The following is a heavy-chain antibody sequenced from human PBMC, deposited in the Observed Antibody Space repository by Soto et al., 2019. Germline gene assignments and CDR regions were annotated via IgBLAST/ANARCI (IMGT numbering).Heavy chain of an antibody. J-gene: IGHJ6*02. CDR1: GGSISSGGYY. CDR2: IYYSGST. V-gene: IGHV4-31*03. CDR3: ARELLWFGELSSYYYYGMDV. D-gene: IGHD3-10*01. Sequence: PSETLSLTCTVSGGSISSGGYYWSWIRQHPGKGLEWIGHIYYSGSTYYNPSLKSRVTISVDTSKNQFSLKLSSVTAADTAVYYCARELLWFGELSSYYYYGMDVWGQGTTVTVSS.